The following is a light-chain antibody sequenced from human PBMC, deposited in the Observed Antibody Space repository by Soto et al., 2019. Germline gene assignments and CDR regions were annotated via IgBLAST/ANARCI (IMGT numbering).Light chain of an antibody. CDR1: QGIGNA. CDR2: GAS. J-gene: IGKJ1*01. CDR3: LQAINSAWT. Sequence: IHMTHSRSMLSAFVVDIVTISCQASQGIGNALGWYQQKPGKPPKVLIYGASNLQSGVPQRFRGSGSGTAFTLVIRSLQPEDSGTYSCLQAINSAWTIGQGTKVDIK. V-gene: IGKV1-6*01.